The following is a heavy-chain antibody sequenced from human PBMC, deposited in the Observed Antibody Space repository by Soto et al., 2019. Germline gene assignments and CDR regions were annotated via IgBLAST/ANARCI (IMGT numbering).Heavy chain of an antibody. V-gene: IGHV2-5*01. D-gene: IGHD3-22*01. CDR2: IYWNDDK. CDR1: GFSLSTSGVG. Sequence: QITLKESGPTLVKPTQTLTLTCTFSGFSLSTSGVGVGWIRQPPGKALEWLALIYWNDDKRYSPSLKSRLTITKDTSKNQVVLTMTNMDPVDTATYYCAHRLDYYDSSGYYYDYWGQGTLVTVSS. J-gene: IGHJ4*02. CDR3: AHRLDYYDSSGYYYDY.